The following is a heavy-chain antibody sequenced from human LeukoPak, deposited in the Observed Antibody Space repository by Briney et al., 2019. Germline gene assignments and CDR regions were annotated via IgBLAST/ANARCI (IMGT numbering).Heavy chain of an antibody. V-gene: IGHV1-69*04. Sequence: ASVKVSCKASGGTFSSYAISWVRQAPGQGLEWMGRIIPILGIANYAQKFQGRVTITADKSTSTAYMELSSLRSEDTAVYYCAGMMATGNIYPGVHDAFDIWGQGTMVTVSS. CDR2: IIPILGIA. D-gene: IGHD5-12*01. J-gene: IGHJ3*02. CDR3: AGMMATGNIYPGVHDAFDI. CDR1: GGTFSSYA.